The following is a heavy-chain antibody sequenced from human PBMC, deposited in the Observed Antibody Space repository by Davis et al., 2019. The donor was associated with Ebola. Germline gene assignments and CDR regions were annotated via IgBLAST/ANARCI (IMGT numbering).Heavy chain of an antibody. Sequence: GESLKIPCAASGFTFSRYAMHWVRQAPGKGLEWVAVISYDGSNKYYADSVKGRFTISRDNSKNTLYLQMNSLRAEDTAVYYCARDPTDSSGLGIWGQGTMVTVSS. D-gene: IGHD3-22*01. V-gene: IGHV3-30-3*01. CDR1: GFTFSRYA. CDR2: ISYDGSNK. CDR3: ARDPTDSSGLGI. J-gene: IGHJ3*02.